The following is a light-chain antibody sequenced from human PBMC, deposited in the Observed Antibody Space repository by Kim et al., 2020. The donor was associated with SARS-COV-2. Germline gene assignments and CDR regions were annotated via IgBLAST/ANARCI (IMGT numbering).Light chain of an antibody. CDR1: DSINSRY. CDR2: AAS. Sequence: LAPEDSATLSCRARDSINSRYLAWYKQRHGQAPRLLIYAASSSATGISDSFSASASGTDFTLTISRLEPEDIVVYYCQQYGTALYTFGQGTKLEI. V-gene: IGKV3-20*01. CDR3: QQYGTALYT. J-gene: IGKJ2*01.